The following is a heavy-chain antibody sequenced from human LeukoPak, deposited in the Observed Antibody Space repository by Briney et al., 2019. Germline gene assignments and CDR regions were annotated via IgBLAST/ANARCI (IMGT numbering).Heavy chain of an antibody. Sequence: ASVKVSCKASGYTFTSYGISWVRQAPGQGLEWMGWISAYNGNTNYAQKLQGRVTMTTDTSTSTAYMELRSLRSDDTAVYYCARGGLQWLEKHPLDYWGQGTLVTVSS. J-gene: IGHJ4*02. CDR1: GYTFTSYG. CDR2: ISAYNGNT. D-gene: IGHD6-19*01. CDR3: ARGGLQWLEKHPLDY. V-gene: IGHV1-18*04.